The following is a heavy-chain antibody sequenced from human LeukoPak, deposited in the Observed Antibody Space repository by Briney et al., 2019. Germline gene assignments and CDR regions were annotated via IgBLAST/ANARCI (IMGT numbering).Heavy chain of an antibody. D-gene: IGHD2-8*01. CDR1: GGSISNYY. J-gene: IGHJ3*02. CDR3: ARTSPKNGAFDM. V-gene: IGHV4-4*07. CDR2: IYSSGST. Sequence: PSETLSLTCTVSGGSISNYYWSWIRQPAGKGLEWIGRIYSSGSTNYNPSLNSRVTVSVDTSENQFSLKLSSVTAADTAVYYCARTSPKNGAFDMWGQGTVVTVSS.